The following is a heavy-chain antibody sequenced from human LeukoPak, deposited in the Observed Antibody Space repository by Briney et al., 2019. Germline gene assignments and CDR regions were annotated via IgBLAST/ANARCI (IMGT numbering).Heavy chain of an antibody. J-gene: IGHJ4*02. V-gene: IGHV4-39*01. D-gene: IGHD1-26*01. CDR3: ARQVRNRGVGIYIDS. Sequence: SETLSLTCTVSGGSVSSSSYFWGWFRQPPGKGLEWIGSIYYSGSTYYNLSLKSRVFISLDTSNNQFSLQLSSVTAADTAVYYCARQVRNRGVGIYIDSWGQGTLVTVSS. CDR2: IYYSGST. CDR1: GGSVSSSSYF.